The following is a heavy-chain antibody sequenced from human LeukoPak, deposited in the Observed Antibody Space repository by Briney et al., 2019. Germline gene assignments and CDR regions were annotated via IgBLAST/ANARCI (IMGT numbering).Heavy chain of an antibody. CDR1: GFTFSSYA. CDR3: GKRELWHGSGEDA. Sequence: PGGSLRLSCAASGFTFSSYAMSWVRQAPGKGLEWVSGISSSGDSTYYADSVKGRFTISRDNSKNTLYLQMSSLRAEDTAVYYCGKRELWHGSGEDAWGQGTTVTVSS. CDR2: ISSSGDST. V-gene: IGHV3-23*01. J-gene: IGHJ6*02. D-gene: IGHD3-10*01.